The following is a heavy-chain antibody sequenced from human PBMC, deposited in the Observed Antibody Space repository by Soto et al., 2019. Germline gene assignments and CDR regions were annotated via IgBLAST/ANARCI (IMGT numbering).Heavy chain of an antibody. CDR3: TRGATPKSTSSGFDY. V-gene: IGHV1-46*01. J-gene: IGHJ4*02. CDR1: GCTFTNYY. CDR2: INPSDGST. Sequence: AAVKVSCKACGCTFTNYYLHWVRQAPGQGLEWMGLINPSDGSTNYAQNFQGRLTMTRDTSTSTVSMELSSLRYEDTAVYFCTRGATPKSTSSGFDYWGQGTLVTVSS. D-gene: IGHD3-3*01.